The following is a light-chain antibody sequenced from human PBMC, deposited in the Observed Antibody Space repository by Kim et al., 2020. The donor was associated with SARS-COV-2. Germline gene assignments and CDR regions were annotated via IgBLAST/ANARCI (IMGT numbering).Light chain of an antibody. CDR3: QAWDSSTYV. CDR1: KLGDRY. V-gene: IGLV3-1*01. CDR2: QDS. J-gene: IGLJ1*01. Sequence: SVSRGQTASFTCSGDKLGDRYACWYQQKPGQSPVLVIYQDSKRPSGIPERFSGSNSGNTATLTISGTQAMDEADYYCQAWDSSTYVFGTGTKVTVL.